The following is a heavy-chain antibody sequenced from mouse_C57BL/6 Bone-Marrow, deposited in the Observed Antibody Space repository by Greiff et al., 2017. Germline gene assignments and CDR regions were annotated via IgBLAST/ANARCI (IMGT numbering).Heavy chain of an antibody. J-gene: IGHJ2*01. CDR2: INPSSGYT. V-gene: IGHV1-7*01. CDR3: ARVDDYDSDY. Sequence: VQLQQSGAELAKPGASVKLSCKASGYNFTSYWMHWVKQRPGQGLEWIGYINPSSGYTKYNQKFKDKATLTADPSSSTAYMQLSSLPYEDSAVYYCARVDDYDSDYWGQGTTLTVSS. CDR1: GYNFTSYW. D-gene: IGHD2-4*01.